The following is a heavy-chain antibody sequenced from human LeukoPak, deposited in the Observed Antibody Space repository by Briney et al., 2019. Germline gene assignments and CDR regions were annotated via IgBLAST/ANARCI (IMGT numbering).Heavy chain of an antibody. Sequence: SETLSLTCTVSGGSISSGGYYWSWIRQHPGKGLEWIGYIYYSGSTCYNPSLKSRVTISVDTSKNQFSLKLSSVTAADTAVYYCARGTVATGNFDYWGQGTLVTVSS. CDR1: GGSISSGGYY. CDR3: ARGTVATGNFDY. V-gene: IGHV4-31*03. D-gene: IGHD5-12*01. J-gene: IGHJ4*02. CDR2: IYYSGST.